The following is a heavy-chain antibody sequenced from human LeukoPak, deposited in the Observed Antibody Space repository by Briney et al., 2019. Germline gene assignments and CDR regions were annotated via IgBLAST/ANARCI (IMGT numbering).Heavy chain of an antibody. Sequence: SETLSLTCAVYGGSFSGYYWSWIRQPPGKGLEWIGEINHSGSTNYNPSLKSRVTISVDTSKNQFSLKLSSVTAADTAVYYCAKRGITGTLDYWGQGTLVTVSS. CDR1: GGSFSGYY. V-gene: IGHV4-34*01. J-gene: IGHJ4*02. CDR3: AKRGITGTLDY. D-gene: IGHD1-7*01. CDR2: INHSGST.